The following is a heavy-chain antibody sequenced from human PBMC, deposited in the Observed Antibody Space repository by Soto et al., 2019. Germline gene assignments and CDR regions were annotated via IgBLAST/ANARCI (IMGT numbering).Heavy chain of an antibody. Sequence: SVKVSCKASGGTFSRYAISWVRQAPGQGVEWMGGIIPIFGTANYAQKFQGRVTITADESTSTAYMELSSLRSEDTAVYYCARMAVAGTVGPFDYWGQGTLVTVSS. CDR1: GGTFSRYA. V-gene: IGHV1-69*13. J-gene: IGHJ4*02. D-gene: IGHD6-19*01. CDR3: ARMAVAGTVGPFDY. CDR2: IIPIFGTA.